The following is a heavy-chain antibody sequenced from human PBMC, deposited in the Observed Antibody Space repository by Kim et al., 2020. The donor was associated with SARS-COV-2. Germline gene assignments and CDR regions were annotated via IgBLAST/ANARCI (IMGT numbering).Heavy chain of an antibody. Sequence: GGSLRLSCAASGFTFANFTMTWVRQAPGKGLEWVSSISGSGDTTNYTDSVKGRFTISRDNSKNTLYLQMNSLRADDTAVYYCANRAVPRTDHCFDYWGKGTLCTVSS. V-gene: IGHV3-23*01. CDR3: ANRAVPRTDHCFDY. J-gene: IGHJ4*02. D-gene: IGHD2-8*02. CDR1: GFTFANFT. CDR2: ISGSGDTT.